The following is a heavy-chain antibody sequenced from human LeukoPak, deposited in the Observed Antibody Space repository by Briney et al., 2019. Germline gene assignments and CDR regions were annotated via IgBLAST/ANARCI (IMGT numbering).Heavy chain of an antibody. V-gene: IGHV4-34*01. Sequence: SETLSLTCVVYGGSFSGYYWSWIRQPPGKGLEWIGEINHSGSTNYNPSLKSRVTISVDTSKNQFSLKLSSVTAADTAVYYCARRPGDSSGYRRYYYYYYMDVWGKGTTVTVSS. CDR2: INHSGST. CDR3: ARRPGDSSGYRRYYYYYYMDV. D-gene: IGHD3-22*01. CDR1: GGSFSGYY. J-gene: IGHJ6*03.